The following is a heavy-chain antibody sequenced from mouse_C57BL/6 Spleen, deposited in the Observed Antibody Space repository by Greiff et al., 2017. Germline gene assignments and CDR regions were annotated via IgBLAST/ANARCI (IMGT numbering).Heavy chain of an antibody. J-gene: IGHJ3*01. V-gene: IGHV1-9*01. D-gene: IGHD2-5*01. CDR1: GYTFTGYW. CDR2: ILPGSGST. Sequence: VQLQQSGAELMKPGASVKLSCKATGYTFTGYWIEWVKQRPGHGLEWIGEILPGSGSTNYNEKFKGKATFTADTSSNTAYMQLSSLTTDDSAIYYYARDYSNLLAYWGQGTLVTVSA. CDR3: ARDYSNLLAY.